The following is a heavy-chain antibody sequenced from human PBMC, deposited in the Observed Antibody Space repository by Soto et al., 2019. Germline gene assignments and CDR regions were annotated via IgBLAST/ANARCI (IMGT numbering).Heavy chain of an antibody. D-gene: IGHD2-2*02. CDR3: GSSGYTLMIGLLYTAMDV. J-gene: IGHJ6*02. CDR2: IIPFFGTT. Sequence: QVQLVQSGAEVKKPGSSVKVSCKASGDTSSAYVLTWVRQAPGQGLEWVGSIIPFFGTTNYAQKFQGRVTIAADKSTGTAYMELRRLRSDDTAMYFCGSSGYTLMIGLLYTAMDVWGPGTSITVS. CDR1: GDTSSAYV. V-gene: IGHV1-69*06.